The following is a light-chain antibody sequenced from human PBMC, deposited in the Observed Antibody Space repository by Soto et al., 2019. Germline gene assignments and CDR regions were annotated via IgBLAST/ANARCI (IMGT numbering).Light chain of an antibody. CDR2: DAS. J-gene: IGKJ5*01. CDR3: QQYNNWPT. Sequence: EIVLTQSPGTLSLSPWERATLSCRASQSVSSSYLAWYQQKPGQAPRLLIYDASNRATGIPARFSGSGSGTEFTLTISSLQSEDFAVYYCQQYNNWPTFGQGTRLE. V-gene: IGKV3D-15*01. CDR1: QSVSSSY.